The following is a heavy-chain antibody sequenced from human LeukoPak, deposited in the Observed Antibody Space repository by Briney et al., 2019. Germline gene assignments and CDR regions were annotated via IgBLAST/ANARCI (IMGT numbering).Heavy chain of an antibody. J-gene: IGHJ4*02. V-gene: IGHV3-13*01. CDR1: GFTFSNHA. CDR3: ALQPGYCSSASCSHFDF. CDR2: IGTAGDT. D-gene: IGHD2-2*01. Sequence: GGSLRLSCATSGFTFSNHAMHWVRQATGKGLEWVSAIGTAGDTFYPGSVKGRFTISRENAKNSLSLQMNSLRAEDTAVYYCALQPGYCSSASCSHFDFWGQGTLVTVSS.